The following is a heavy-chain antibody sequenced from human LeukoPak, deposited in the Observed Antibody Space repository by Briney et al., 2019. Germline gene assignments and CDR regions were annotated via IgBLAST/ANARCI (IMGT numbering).Heavy chain of an antibody. CDR1: GYTLTELS. J-gene: IGHJ3*02. CDR2: FDPEDGET. V-gene: IGHV1-24*01. D-gene: IGHD2-15*01. Sequence: SVKVSCKDSGYTLTELSMHWVRPAPGKGLEWMGGFDPEDGETIYAQKFQGRVTMTEDTSTDTAYMELSSLRSEDTAVYYCATIAAAKGRWLGAFDIWGQGTIVTVSS. CDR3: ATIAAAKGRWLGAFDI.